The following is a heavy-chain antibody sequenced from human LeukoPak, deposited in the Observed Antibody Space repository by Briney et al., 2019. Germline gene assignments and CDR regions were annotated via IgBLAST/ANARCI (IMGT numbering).Heavy chain of an antibody. CDR3: TTQRKYDYVWGSYRQYFDY. D-gene: IGHD3-16*02. Sequence: GGSLRLSCAASGFTFSNAWMNWVRQAPGKGLEWVGRIKSKTDGGTTDYAAPVKGRFTISRDDSKNTLHLQMNSLKTEDTAVYYCTTQRKYDYVWGSYRQYFDYWGQGTLVTVSS. CDR2: IKSKTDGGTT. CDR1: GFTFSNAW. V-gene: IGHV3-15*07. J-gene: IGHJ4*02.